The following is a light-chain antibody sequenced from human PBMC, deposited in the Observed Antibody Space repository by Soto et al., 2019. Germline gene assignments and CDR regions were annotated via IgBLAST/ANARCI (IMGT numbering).Light chain of an antibody. CDR3: TSYVGNDIWV. CDR1: SSDVGAYNY. CDR2: EVT. Sequence: QSALTQPPSASGSPGQSVTISCTGTSSDVGAYNYVSWYQQYPGKAPKLMIYEVTKRPSGVPDRFSSSKSGNTASLTVSGLQAEDEAYYYCTSYVGNDIWVFGGGTKLTVL. V-gene: IGLV2-8*01. J-gene: IGLJ3*02.